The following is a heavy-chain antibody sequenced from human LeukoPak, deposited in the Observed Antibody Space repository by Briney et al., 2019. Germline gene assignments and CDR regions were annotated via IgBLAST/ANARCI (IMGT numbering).Heavy chain of an antibody. CDR1: GGSISSGSYY. D-gene: IGHD3-22*01. CDR3: ARGSDYYDSSGYYWYFDY. Sequence: PSQTLSLTCTVSGGSISSGSYYWSWIRQPAGKGLEWIGRIYISGSTNYNPSLKSRVTISVDTSKNQFSLKLSSVTAADTAVYYCARGSDYYDSSGYYWYFDYWGQGTLVTVSS. CDR2: IYISGST. V-gene: IGHV4-61*02. J-gene: IGHJ4*02.